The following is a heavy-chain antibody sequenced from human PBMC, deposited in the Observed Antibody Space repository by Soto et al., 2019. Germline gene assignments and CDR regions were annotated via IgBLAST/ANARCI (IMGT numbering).Heavy chain of an antibody. CDR2: ISSSSSYI. V-gene: IGHV3-21*01. J-gene: IGHJ5*02. CDR3: ARASPIQNNWFDP. CDR1: GFTFSSYS. Sequence: PGGSLRLSCAASGFTFSSYSMNWVRQAPGKGLEWVSSISSSSSYIYYADSVKGRFTISRDNAKNSLYLQMNSLRAEDTAVYYCARASPIQNNWFDPWGQGTLVTVSS.